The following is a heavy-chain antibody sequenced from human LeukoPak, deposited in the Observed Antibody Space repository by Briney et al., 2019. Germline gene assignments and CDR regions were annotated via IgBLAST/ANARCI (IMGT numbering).Heavy chain of an antibody. J-gene: IGHJ3*02. CDR3: AGEDCGGDCYAFDI. D-gene: IGHD2-21*02. V-gene: IGHV3-30-3*01. Sequence: GSLRLSCAASGFTFSSYAMHWVRQAPGKGLEWVAVISYDGSNKYYADSVKGRFTISRDNSKNTLYLQMNSLRAEDTAVYYCAGEDCGGDCYAFDIWGQGTMVTVSS. CDR2: ISYDGSNK. CDR1: GFTFSSYA.